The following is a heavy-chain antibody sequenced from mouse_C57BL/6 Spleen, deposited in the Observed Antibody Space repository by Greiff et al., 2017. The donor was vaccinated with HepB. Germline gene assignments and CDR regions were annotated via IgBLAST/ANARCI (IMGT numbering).Heavy chain of an antibody. CDR1: GYTFTEYT. CDR2: FYPGSGSI. CDR3: ARHEDITYYFDY. J-gene: IGHJ2*01. D-gene: IGHD1-3*01. Sequence: VQLQQSGAELVKPGASVKLSCKASGYTFTEYTIHWVKQRPGQGLEWIGWFYPGSGSIKYNEKFKDKATLTANKSYSTVYTELSRLNSEDSAVYCCARHEDITYYFDYWGQGTTLTVSS. V-gene: IGHV1-62-2*01.